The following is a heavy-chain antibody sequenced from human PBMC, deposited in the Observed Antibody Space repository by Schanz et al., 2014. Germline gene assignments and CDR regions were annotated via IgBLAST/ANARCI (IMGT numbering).Heavy chain of an antibody. V-gene: IGHV3-7*01. CDR3: VRIYSGYPGGYLDY. J-gene: IGHJ4*02. Sequence: EVQLVESGGGLVQPGGSLRLSCAASGFTFSSYWMSWVRQAPGKGLEWVANIKHDGGEKYYVDSLKGRFTISRDNAKTALYLQMSSLRAEDTAVYYCVRIYSGYPGGYLDYWGQGTLVTVSS. CDR2: IKHDGGEK. CDR1: GFTFSSYW. D-gene: IGHD5-12*01.